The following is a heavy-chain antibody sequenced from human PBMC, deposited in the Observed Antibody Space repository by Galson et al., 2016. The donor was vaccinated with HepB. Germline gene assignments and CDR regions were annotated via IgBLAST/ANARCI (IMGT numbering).Heavy chain of an antibody. CDR1: GFTFGRYG. D-gene: IGHD2-8*01. CDR2: MSYDGGHE. CDR3: ARGHNGHADGLDY. J-gene: IGHJ4*02. Sequence: SLRLSCAASGFTFGRYGMHWVRQAPGKGLEWVAVMSYDGGHEYYADSVRGRRTVSRDNSKNMLYLQMNSLRAEDTAVYYCARGHNGHADGLDYWGQGTLVTVSS. V-gene: IGHV3-30*03.